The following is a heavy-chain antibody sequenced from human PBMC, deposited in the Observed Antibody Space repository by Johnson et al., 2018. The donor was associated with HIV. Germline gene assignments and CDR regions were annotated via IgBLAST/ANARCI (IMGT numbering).Heavy chain of an antibody. CDR1: GFSVSNNY. V-gene: IGHV3-66*01. D-gene: IGHD1-26*01. Sequence: VQLVESGGGLVQSGGSLSLSCGASGFSVSNNYMNWVRQAPGKGLEWVSVIYTGGSTYYADSVKGRFTISRDNSKNTLYLQMNSLRAEDTAVYYCAILPEWELSPEVFDIWGQGTMVTVSS. J-gene: IGHJ3*02. CDR2: IYTGGST. CDR3: AILPEWELSPEVFDI.